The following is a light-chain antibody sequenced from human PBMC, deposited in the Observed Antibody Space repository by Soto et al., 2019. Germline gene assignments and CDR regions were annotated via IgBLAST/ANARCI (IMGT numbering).Light chain of an antibody. J-gene: IGKJ1*01. CDR1: QGISSY. CDR3: QQYNSYPWT. Sequence: AIRMTQSPSSFSASTGDRVTITCRASQGISSYLAWYQQKPGKAPKLLIYAASTLQSGVPSRFSGSGSGTEFTLTISSLQPDDLATYYCQQYNSYPWTFGQGTKV. V-gene: IGKV1-8*01. CDR2: AAS.